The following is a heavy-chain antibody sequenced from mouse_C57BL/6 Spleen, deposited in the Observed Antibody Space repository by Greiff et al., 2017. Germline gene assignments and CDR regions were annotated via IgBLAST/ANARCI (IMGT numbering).Heavy chain of an antibody. Sequence: QVQLQQPGAELVKPGASVKMSCKASGYTFTSYWITWVKQRPGQGLEWIGDIYPGSGSTNYNEKFKSKATLTVDTSSSTAYMQLSSLTSEDSAVYYCARMGANWGPFDYWGQGTTLTVSS. D-gene: IGHD4-1*01. CDR3: ARMGANWGPFDY. CDR1: GYTFTSYW. V-gene: IGHV1-55*01. J-gene: IGHJ2*01. CDR2: IYPGSGST.